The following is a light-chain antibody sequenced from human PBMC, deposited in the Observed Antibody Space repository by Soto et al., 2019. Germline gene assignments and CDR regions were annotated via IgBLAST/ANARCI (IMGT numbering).Light chain of an antibody. Sequence: QSVLTQPASVSGSPGQSITISCSGTSSDVGGYNYVSWYQQHPGKAPKLMIYDVGNRPSGVSNRFSGSKSGNTASLTISGLQAEDEAEYYCSSYTTSSTYVFGTGTKVTVL. CDR1: SSDVGGYNY. J-gene: IGLJ1*01. CDR3: SSYTTSSTYV. CDR2: DVG. V-gene: IGLV2-14*01.